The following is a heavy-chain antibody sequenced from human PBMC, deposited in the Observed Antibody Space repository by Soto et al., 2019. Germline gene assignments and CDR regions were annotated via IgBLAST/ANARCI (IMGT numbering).Heavy chain of an antibody. J-gene: IGHJ6*02. CDR2: IGAYSGNT. Sequence: SLKVSCKATGYTFTIYGISWVRQAPGQGIEWMGWIGAYSGNTNYAQKLQGRVTMTTDTSTSTAYMELRSLRSDDTAVYYCASAPEITIFGVAPYYHGMDVWGQGTTVTVS. CDR1: GYTFTIYG. V-gene: IGHV1-18*04. D-gene: IGHD3-3*01. CDR3: ASAPEITIFGVAPYYHGMDV.